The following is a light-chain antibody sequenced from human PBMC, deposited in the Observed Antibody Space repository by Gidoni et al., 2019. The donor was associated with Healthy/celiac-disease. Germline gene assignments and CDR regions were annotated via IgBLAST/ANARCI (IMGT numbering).Light chain of an antibody. CDR1: QGISTY. Sequence: DIQMTQSPSDLSASVGDRVTITCRASQGISTYLAWYQQKPGKVPKLLIYAASTLQSGVPSRFSGSGSGTDFTLTISSLQPEDVETDYCQKYNSAPRTFGQGTKVEIK. V-gene: IGKV1-27*01. CDR3: QKYNSAPRT. CDR2: AAS. J-gene: IGKJ1*01.